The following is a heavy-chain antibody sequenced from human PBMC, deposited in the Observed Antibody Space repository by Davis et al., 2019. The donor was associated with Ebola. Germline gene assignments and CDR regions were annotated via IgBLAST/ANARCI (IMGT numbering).Heavy chain of an antibody. CDR2: INHSGST. V-gene: IGHV4-34*01. CDR3: ARGSDEQQLVLGNWFDP. J-gene: IGHJ5*02. Sequence: SETLSLTCAVYGGSFSGYYWSWTRQPPGKGLEWIGEINHSGSTNYNPSLKSRVTISVDTSKNQFSLKLSSVTAADTAVYYCARGSDEQQLVLGNWFDPWGQGTLVTVSS. D-gene: IGHD6-13*01. CDR1: GGSFSGYY.